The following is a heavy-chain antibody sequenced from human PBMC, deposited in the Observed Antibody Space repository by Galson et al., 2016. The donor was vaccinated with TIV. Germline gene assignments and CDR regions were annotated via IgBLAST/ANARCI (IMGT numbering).Heavy chain of an antibody. CDR3: ARVRRGNVGVVDATDAFDI. V-gene: IGHV4-34*01. J-gene: IGHJ3*02. D-gene: IGHD2-15*01. CDR1: GGSLSDSY. Sequence: ETLSLTCAVYGGSLSDSYWSWIRQPPGKGLEWIGEINHSGHTHHNPSLKSRVTISLDTSKNQFSLTLTSVTAADTALFYCARVRRGNVGVVDATDAFDIWDQGTMVTVAS. CDR2: INHSGHT.